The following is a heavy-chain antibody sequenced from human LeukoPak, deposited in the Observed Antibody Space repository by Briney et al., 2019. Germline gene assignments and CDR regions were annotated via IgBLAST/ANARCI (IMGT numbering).Heavy chain of an antibody. CDR2: INPNRGNT. D-gene: IGHD3-3*01. V-gene: IGHV1-8*01. Sequence: ASVKVSCMASGYTFTSYDINWVRQATGQGREGMAWINPNRGNTHNAQTFQGRVTMTRNTSISTVYMELSSLRSEDTAVYYCARGSYYDFWSGYVNYYYYYYMDVWGKGTTVTVSS. CDR1: GYTFTSYD. J-gene: IGHJ6*03. CDR3: ARGSYYDFWSGYVNYYYYYYMDV.